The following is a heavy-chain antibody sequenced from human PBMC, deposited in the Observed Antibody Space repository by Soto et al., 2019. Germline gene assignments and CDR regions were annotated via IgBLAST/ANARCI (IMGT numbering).Heavy chain of an antibody. CDR1: DDSINNDKNF. Sequence: SETLSPTCSVSDDSINNDKNFLGWVRQPPGKGLEWIGSIYYRGNAYYNPSLQTRVTISLDKSRSQFSLKLNSVTAADSAVYFCARLEGLATISYYFDFWGPGALVTVSS. CDR3: ARLEGLATISYYFDF. CDR2: IYYRGNA. J-gene: IGHJ4*02. D-gene: IGHD3-9*01. V-gene: IGHV4-39*01.